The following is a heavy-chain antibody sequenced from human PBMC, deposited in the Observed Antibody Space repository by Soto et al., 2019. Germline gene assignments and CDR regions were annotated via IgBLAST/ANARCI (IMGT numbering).Heavy chain of an antibody. CDR2: ISSDGSNK. CDR3: AKGPYGMDV. CDR1: GFTFSSYD. Sequence: QVQLVESGGGVVQPGRSLRLSCAASGFTFSSYDMHWVRQAPGKGLEWVAVISSDGSNKYYADSVKGRFTISRDNSKNTLHLQMNSLRAEDTAVYYCAKGPYGMDVWGQGTTVTVSS. V-gene: IGHV3-30*18. J-gene: IGHJ6*02.